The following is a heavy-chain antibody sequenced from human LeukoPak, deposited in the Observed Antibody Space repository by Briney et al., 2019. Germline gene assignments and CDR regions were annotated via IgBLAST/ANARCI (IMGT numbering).Heavy chain of an antibody. J-gene: IGHJ5*02. CDR1: GGSFSGYY. D-gene: IGHD1-20*01. CDR2: INHSGST. Sequence: PSETLSLTCAVYGGSFSGYYWSWIRQPPGKGLEWIGEINHSGSTNYNPSLKSRVTISVDTSKNQFSLKLSSVTAADTAVYYCARGRNWNAWFDPWGQGTLVTVSS. CDR3: ARGRNWNAWFDP. V-gene: IGHV4-34*01.